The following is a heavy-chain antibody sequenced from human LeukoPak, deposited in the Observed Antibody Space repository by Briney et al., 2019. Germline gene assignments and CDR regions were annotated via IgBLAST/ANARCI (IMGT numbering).Heavy chain of an antibody. CDR2: ISSSSSSYI. V-gene: IGHV3-21*01. CDR1: GFTFSNYL. CDR3: ARAKSSVAAAGTGFDP. J-gene: IGHJ5*02. Sequence: GGSLRLSCVASGFTFSNYLMNWVRQAPGKGLEWVSSISSSSSSYIYYADSVKGRFTISRDNAKNSLYLQMNSLRAEDTAVYYCARAKSSVAAAGTGFDPWGQGTLVTVSS. D-gene: IGHD6-13*01.